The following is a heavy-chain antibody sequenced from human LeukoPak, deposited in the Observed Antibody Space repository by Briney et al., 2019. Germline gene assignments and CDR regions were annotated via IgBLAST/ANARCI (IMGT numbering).Heavy chain of an antibody. CDR1: GFTFSSYS. J-gene: IGHJ4*02. CDR2: IKQDGSEK. D-gene: IGHD1-26*01. Sequence: PGGSLRLSCAASGFTFSSYSMNWVRQAPGKGLEWVANIKQDGSEKYYVDSVKGRFTISRDNAKNSLYLQMNSLRAEDTAVYYCASLSSRIEGSPDYWGQGTLVTVSS. V-gene: IGHV3-7*01. CDR3: ASLSSRIEGSPDY.